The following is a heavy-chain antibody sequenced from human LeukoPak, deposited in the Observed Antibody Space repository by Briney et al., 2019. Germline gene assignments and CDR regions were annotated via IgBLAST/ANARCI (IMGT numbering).Heavy chain of an antibody. CDR3: AREEYDSSGYWFDY. Sequence: GSLSLSCAASGFTFSSYGMHWVRQAPGKGLEWVAVIWYDGSNKYYADSVKGRFTISRDNSKNTLYLQMNSLRAEDTAVYYCAREEYDSSGYWFDYWGQGTLVTVSS. CDR1: GFTFSSYG. J-gene: IGHJ4*02. CDR2: IWYDGSNK. D-gene: IGHD3-22*01. V-gene: IGHV3-33*01.